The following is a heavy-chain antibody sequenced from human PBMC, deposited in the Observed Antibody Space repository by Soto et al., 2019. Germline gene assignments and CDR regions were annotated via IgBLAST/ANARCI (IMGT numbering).Heavy chain of an antibody. CDR3: AKRFSAVAGPNNWFDP. CDR2: ISGNGGST. D-gene: IGHD6-19*01. V-gene: IGHV3-23*01. Sequence: GGSLRLSCAASGFTFSSYAMSWVRQAPGKGLEWVSAISGNGGSTYYADFVKGRFTISRDNSKNTLYLQMNSLRAEDTAVYYCAKRFSAVAGPNNWFDPWGQGTLVTVSS. CDR1: GFTFSSYA. J-gene: IGHJ5*02.